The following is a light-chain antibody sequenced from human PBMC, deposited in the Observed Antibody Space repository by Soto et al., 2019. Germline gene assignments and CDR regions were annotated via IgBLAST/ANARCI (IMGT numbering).Light chain of an antibody. CDR1: QSLNSY. CDR3: QQLNSYPVT. CDR2: ATS. J-gene: IGKJ4*01. Sequence: DIQLTQSPSFLSASVGDRVTITCRASQSLNSYFAWYRQKTGKAPKLLLYATSTLQSVFPSRFSGSGSGAEFTLTITILHPEDIATYYCQQLNSYPVTFGGGTKVEIK. V-gene: IGKV1-9*01.